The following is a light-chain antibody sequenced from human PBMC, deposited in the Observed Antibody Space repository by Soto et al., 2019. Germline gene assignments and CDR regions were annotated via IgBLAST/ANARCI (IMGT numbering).Light chain of an antibody. CDR2: GAS. J-gene: IGKJ1*01. CDR1: QSVSSN. CDR3: QQRSNWPRT. V-gene: IGKV3-15*01. Sequence: EIVMTQSPATLSVSPGERATLSCMASQSVSSNLAWYQQKPGQAPRLLIHGASTRATGIPARFSGSGSGTEFTLTISSLQSEDFAVYYCQQRSNWPRTFGQGTKVDIK.